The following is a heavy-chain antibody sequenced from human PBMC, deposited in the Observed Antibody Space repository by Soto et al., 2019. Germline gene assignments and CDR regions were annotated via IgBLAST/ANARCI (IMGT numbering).Heavy chain of an antibody. D-gene: IGHD6-13*01. Sequence: QVPLVQSGAEVKKPGASVKVSCEASGFTFSHYYMHWVRQAPEQGPEWMGLISPAANYTRYAETFQGRFTITRDTSTTTVYMDLSSLTSEDTAVYYCARSDSEQYFDYWGQGTLITVSS. CDR3: ARSDSEQYFDY. CDR1: GFTFSHYY. CDR2: ISPAANYT. V-gene: IGHV1-46*01. J-gene: IGHJ4*02.